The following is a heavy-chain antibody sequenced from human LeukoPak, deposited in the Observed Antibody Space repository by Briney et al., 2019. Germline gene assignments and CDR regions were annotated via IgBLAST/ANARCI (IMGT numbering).Heavy chain of an antibody. J-gene: IGHJ4*02. D-gene: IGHD6-19*01. CDR1: GGSISSYY. CDR2: IYYSGST. CDR3: ARSSGWYGGLVY. Sequence: SETLSLTCTVSGGSISSYYWSWIRQPPGKGLEWIGYIYYSGSTNYNPSLKSRVTISVDTSKNLFSLKLSSVTAADTAVYYCARSSGWYGGLVYWGQGTLVTVSS. V-gene: IGHV4-59*01.